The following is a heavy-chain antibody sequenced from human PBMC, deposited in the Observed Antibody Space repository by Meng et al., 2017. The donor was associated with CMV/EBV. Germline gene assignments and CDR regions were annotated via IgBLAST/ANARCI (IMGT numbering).Heavy chain of an antibody. J-gene: IGHJ6*02. CDR1: GFTVSSNY. D-gene: IGHD6-6*01. CDR3: ARGGYSSSPFRSRYYYGMDV. CDR2: IYSGGST. V-gene: IGHV3-53*01. Sequence: GESLKISCAASGFTVSSNYMSWVRQAPGKGLEWVSVIYSGGSTYYADSVKGRFTISRDNSKNTLYLQMNSLRAEDTAVYYCARGGYSSSPFRSRYYYGMDVWGQGTTVTVSS.